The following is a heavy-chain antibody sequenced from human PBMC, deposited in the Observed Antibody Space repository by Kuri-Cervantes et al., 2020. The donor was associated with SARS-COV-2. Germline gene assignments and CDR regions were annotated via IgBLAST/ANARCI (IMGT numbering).Heavy chain of an antibody. J-gene: IGHJ3*02. CDR3: ATGKTPVRFLEWSNSRGDAFDI. V-gene: IGHV3-48*03. Sequence: GESLKISCAASGFTFSSYEMNWVRQAPGKGLEWVSYISSSGSTIYYADSVKGRLTISRDNAKNSLYLQMNSLRAEDTAVYYCATGKTPVRFLEWSNSRGDAFDIWGQGTMVTVSS. CDR2: ISSSGSTI. CDR1: GFTFSSYE. D-gene: IGHD3-3*01.